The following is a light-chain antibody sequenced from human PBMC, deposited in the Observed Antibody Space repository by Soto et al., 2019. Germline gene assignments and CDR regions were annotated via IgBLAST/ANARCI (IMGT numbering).Light chain of an antibody. V-gene: IGKV1-39*01. CDR1: QSISTY. J-gene: IGKJ4*01. CDR3: QQSFITPPLT. Sequence: DIQMTQSPSSLSASIGDRITITCRASQSISTYLNWYQQKPGKAPRLLIYGASTLQNGVPSRFSGSGSATDYTLTISSLQPEDFATYYCQQSFITPPLTFGGGTKAEMK. CDR2: GAS.